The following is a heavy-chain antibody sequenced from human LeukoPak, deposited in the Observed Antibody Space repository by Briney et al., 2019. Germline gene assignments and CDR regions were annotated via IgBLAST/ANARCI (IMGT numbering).Heavy chain of an antibody. D-gene: IGHD6-19*01. CDR2: IYYSGST. CDR3: ARLPIAVGSVDY. CDR1: GGSISGGGYY. Sequence: TSETLSPTCTVSGGSISGGGYYWSWIRQHPEKGLEWIGYIYYSGSTYYNPSLKSRVTISVDTSKNQFSLKLSSVTAADTAVYYCARLPIAVGSVDYWGQGTLVTVSS. V-gene: IGHV4-31*03. J-gene: IGHJ4*02.